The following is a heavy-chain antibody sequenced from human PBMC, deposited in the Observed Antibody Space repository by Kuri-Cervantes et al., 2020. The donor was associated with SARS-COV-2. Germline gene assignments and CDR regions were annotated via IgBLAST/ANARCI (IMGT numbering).Heavy chain of an antibody. Sequence: ASVKVSCKASGYTFTSYGISWVRQAPGQGLEWMGWISAYNGNTNYAQKLQGRVTMTTDTSTSTAYMELRSLRSDDTAVYYCARERGGYYGSVRRGYYYYGMDVWGQGTTVTGSS. D-gene: IGHD3-10*01. CDR2: ISAYNGNT. V-gene: IGHV1-18*04. CDR1: GYTFTSYG. J-gene: IGHJ6*02. CDR3: ARERGGYYGSVRRGYYYYGMDV.